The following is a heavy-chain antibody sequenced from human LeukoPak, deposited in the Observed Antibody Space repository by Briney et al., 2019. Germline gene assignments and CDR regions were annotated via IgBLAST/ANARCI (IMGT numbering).Heavy chain of an antibody. CDR2: IIPIFGTA. V-gene: IGHV1-69*13. D-gene: IGHD3-10*01. CDR1: GGTFSSYA. CDR3: ASTYGSGSYGDYYYYGMDV. J-gene: IGHJ6*04. Sequence: SVKVSCKASGGTFSSYAISWVRQAPGQGLEWMGGIIPIFGTANYVQKFQGRVTITADESTSTAYMELSSLRSEDTAVYYCASTYGSGSYGDYYYYGMDVWGKGTTVTVSS.